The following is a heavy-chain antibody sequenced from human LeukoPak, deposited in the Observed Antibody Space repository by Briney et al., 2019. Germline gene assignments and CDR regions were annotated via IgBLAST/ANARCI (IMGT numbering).Heavy chain of an antibody. J-gene: IGHJ4*02. CDR1: TVTLTSDL. D-gene: IGHD2-2*01. CDR3: RRIIVVVPGVSDYCDY. V-gene: IGHV3-7*02. CDR2: IKPEWCER. Sequence: GSLRLSCAASTVTLTSDLLCSGSHTPQQGALWVSNIKPEWCERFYVDSVKGRFTISSDNAKNSLYLQMNSMRDEAAAVYCGRRIIVVVPGVSDYCDYWGPGTLVTVSS.